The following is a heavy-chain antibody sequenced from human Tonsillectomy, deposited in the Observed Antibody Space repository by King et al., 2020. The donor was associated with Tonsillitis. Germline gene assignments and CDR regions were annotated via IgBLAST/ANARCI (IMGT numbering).Heavy chain of an antibody. CDR3: AKDGIGLSDLYFDL. D-gene: IGHD3-16*01. J-gene: IGHJ2*01. Sequence: QVQLVESGGGVVQPGRSLRLSCAASGFTFSNYGMHWVRQAPGKGLEWVALIAYDASYENYADSVKGRFAISRDNSKTTLYLEMNSLRVEDTAVYYCAKDGIGLSDLYFDLWGRGTLVTVSS. CDR2: IAYDASYE. V-gene: IGHV3-30*18. CDR1: GFTFSNYG.